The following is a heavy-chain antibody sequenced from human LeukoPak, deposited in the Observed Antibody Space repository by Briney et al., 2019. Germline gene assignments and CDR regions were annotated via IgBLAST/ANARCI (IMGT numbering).Heavy chain of an antibody. D-gene: IGHD7-27*01. CDR1: GGSISSSSYY. Sequence: SETLSLTCTVSGGSISSSSYYWGWIRQPPGKGLEWIGSIYYSGSTYYNPSLTSRVTISVDTSKNQFSLKLSSVTAADTAVYYCASLGDPLGDYWGQGTLVTVSS. CDR2: IYYSGST. V-gene: IGHV4-39*01. J-gene: IGHJ4*02. CDR3: ASLGDPLGDY.